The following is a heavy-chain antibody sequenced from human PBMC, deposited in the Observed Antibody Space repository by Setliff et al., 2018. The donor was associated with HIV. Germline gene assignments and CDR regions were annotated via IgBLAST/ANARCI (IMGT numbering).Heavy chain of an antibody. CDR3: SRTTAVVASKYYYYYYMDV. CDR2: SRNKANSYTT. D-gene: IGHD2-15*01. Sequence: PGGSLRLSCAASGFTFSDHYMDWVRQAPGKGLEWVGRSRNKANSYTTEYAASVKGRFTISRDDSKNSLYLQMNSLKTEDTAVYFCSRTTAVVASKYYYYYYMDVWGKGTTVTVSS. V-gene: IGHV3-72*01. CDR1: GFTFSDHY. J-gene: IGHJ6*03.